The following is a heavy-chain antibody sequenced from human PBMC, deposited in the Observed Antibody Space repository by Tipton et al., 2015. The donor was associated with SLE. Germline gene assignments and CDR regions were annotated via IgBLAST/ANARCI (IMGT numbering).Heavy chain of an antibody. V-gene: IGHV4-61*09. CDR3: ARGPTIFGVVTTPGFDP. J-gene: IGHJ5*02. CDR2: IYTNGST. CDR1: GGSISSGSYY. D-gene: IGHD3-3*01. Sequence: TLSLTCTVSGGSISSGSYYWSWIRQPAGKGLEWIGHIYTNGSTNYNPSLKSRVTISVDTSKNQFSLKLSSVTAADTSVYYCARGPTIFGVVTTPGFDPWGQGTLVTVSS.